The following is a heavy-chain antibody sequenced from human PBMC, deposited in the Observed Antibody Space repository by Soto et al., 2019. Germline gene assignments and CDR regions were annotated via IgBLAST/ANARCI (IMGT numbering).Heavy chain of an antibody. CDR2: ISGSGGSI. CDR1: GFTFGSYA. V-gene: IGHV3-23*01. D-gene: IGHD2-21*01. CDR3: VKGISDCYDYLDY. J-gene: IGHJ4*02. Sequence: WPSLRLSCVASGFTFGSYAMNWVRQAPGMGLEWVSTISGSGGSIYYADSVKGRLAISRDDSKNTLFLQMSSLRVEDTAIYYCVKGISDCYDYLDYWGQGTLVTVSS.